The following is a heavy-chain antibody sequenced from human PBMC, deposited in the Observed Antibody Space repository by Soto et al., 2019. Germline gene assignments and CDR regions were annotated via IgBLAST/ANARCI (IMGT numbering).Heavy chain of an antibody. CDR3: ARVAGYGSGSRHFDN. CDR2: TVAGSGNR. CDR1: GYTFMSYG. J-gene: IGHJ4*02. D-gene: IGHD3-10*01. V-gene: IGHV1-18*01. Sequence: QVQLMQSGAEVTKPGASVTLSCKTSGYTFMSYGLSWVRQAPGQGLEWMEWTVAGSGNRIYAQKFQDRINMNIDTSTNTGYMELRSLRSDDSALYFCARVAGYGSGSRHFDNWGQGTLVTVSS.